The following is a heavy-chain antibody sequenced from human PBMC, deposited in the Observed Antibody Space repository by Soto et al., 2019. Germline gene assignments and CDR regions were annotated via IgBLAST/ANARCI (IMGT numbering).Heavy chain of an antibody. CDR3: ARESGGVDYVWGSYRYSPIGMDV. Sequence: SQTRSLTCAISGDSVSSNSAAWNWIRQSPSRGLEWLGRTYYRSKWYNDYAVSVKSRITINPDTSKNQFSLQLNSVTPEDTAVYYCARESGGVDYVWGSYRYSPIGMDVWGQGTMVTVSS. CDR2: TYYRSKWYN. J-gene: IGHJ6*02. D-gene: IGHD3-16*02. V-gene: IGHV6-1*01. CDR1: GDSVSSNSAA.